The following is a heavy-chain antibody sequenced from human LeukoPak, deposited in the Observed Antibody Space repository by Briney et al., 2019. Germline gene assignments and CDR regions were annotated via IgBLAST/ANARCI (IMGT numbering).Heavy chain of an antibody. V-gene: IGHV3-15*01. Sequence: GGSLRLSCAASGLPFSNAWLSWVRQAPGKGLEYIGRVKSKIEGGTTDYAGPVKGRFTISRDDSKNTLYLQMNSLTTEDTAVYYCTTVSGVWLLHYWGQGTLVTVSS. D-gene: IGHD3-22*01. CDR3: TTVSGVWLLHY. CDR1: GLPFSNAW. CDR2: VKSKIEGGTT. J-gene: IGHJ4*02.